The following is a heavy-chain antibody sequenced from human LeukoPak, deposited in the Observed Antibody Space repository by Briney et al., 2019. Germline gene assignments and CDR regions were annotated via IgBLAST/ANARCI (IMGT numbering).Heavy chain of an antibody. D-gene: IGHD3-10*01. Sequence: GGSLRLSCVASGFTFSSCAMSWVRQSPGKGLEWISTISGSGDDTYSADSVKGRFTSSRDNSRNTLYLQMHSLRAEDTAIYYCAKDRFGDYYFDYWGQRTLVTVSS. V-gene: IGHV3-23*01. CDR1: GFTFSSCA. J-gene: IGHJ4*02. CDR3: AKDRFGDYYFDY. CDR2: ISGSGDDT.